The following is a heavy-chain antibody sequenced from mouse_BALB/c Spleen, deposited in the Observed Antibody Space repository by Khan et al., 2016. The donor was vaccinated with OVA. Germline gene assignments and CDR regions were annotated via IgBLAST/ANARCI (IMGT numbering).Heavy chain of an antibody. CDR3: TRPSYYGNPWFTY. J-gene: IGHJ3*01. Sequence: EVELVESGGGLVKPGGSLKLSCEVSGFAFNSYDMSWVRQTPEKRLEWVATISSTGTYTYYPDSVKGRFTISREPARNTLYLQMSSLRSEDTALYYCTRPSYYGNPWFTYWGQGTLVTVSA. D-gene: IGHD2-10*01. V-gene: IGHV5-9*02. CDR2: ISSTGTYT. CDR1: GFAFNSYD.